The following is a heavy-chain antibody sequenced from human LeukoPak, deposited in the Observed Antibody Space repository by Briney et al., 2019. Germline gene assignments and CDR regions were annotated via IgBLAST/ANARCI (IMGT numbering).Heavy chain of an antibody. D-gene: IGHD3-10*01. CDR2: IYYSGSA. V-gene: IGHV4-59*08. Sequence: PSETLSLTCVVSGGSISTYYWSWIRQPPGKGLEWIGYIYYSGSANYNPSLKSRVTLSVDTSKNQFSLKLSSVTAADTAVYYCARLSYGSGNYYFDSWGQGALVTVSS. CDR3: ARLSYGSGNYYFDS. J-gene: IGHJ4*02. CDR1: GGSISTYY.